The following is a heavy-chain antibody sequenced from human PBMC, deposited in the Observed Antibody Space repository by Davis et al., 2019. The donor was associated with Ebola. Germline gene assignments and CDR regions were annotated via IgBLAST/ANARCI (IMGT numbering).Heavy chain of an antibody. Sequence: ASVKVSCKASGYTFNSHGISWVRQAPGQGLEWMGWISAYNGNTNYAQKFQGRVTMTTDTSTNTAYMELRSLRSNDTAVYHCARVRANGIVDSWGQGTLVTVSA. J-gene: IGHJ4*02. V-gene: IGHV1-18*01. CDR1: GYTFNSHG. D-gene: IGHD2-8*01. CDR3: ARVRANGIVDS. CDR2: ISAYNGNT.